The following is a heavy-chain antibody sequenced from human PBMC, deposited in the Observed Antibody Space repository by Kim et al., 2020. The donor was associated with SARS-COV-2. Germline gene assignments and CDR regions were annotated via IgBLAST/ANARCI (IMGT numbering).Heavy chain of an antibody. D-gene: IGHD1-26*01. V-gene: IGHV3-23*01. Sequence: AESVKTRCTIARDNSKNTLCLQMNSLRAEDTAVYYCAKPLSGSHYRFDYWGQGTLVTVSS. J-gene: IGHJ4*02. CDR3: AKPLSGSHYRFDY.